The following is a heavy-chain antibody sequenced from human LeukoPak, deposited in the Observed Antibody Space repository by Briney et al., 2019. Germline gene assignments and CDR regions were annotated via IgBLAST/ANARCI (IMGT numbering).Heavy chain of an antibody. V-gene: IGHV3-30*04. CDR2: ISHDGRDK. CDR1: GCIFSTYV. Sequence: GRSLRLSCAASGCIFSTYVMHWVRQPPGKGLEWVAAISHDGRDKYSADSVKGRFTISRDNSKNTLYLQMNSLRAEDTAVYFCARDNYGDYFLDYWGQGTLVTVSS. D-gene: IGHD4-17*01. CDR3: ARDNYGDYFLDY. J-gene: IGHJ4*02.